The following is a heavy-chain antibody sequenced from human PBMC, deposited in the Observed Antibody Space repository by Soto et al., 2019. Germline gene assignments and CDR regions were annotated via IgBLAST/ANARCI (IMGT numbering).Heavy chain of an antibody. J-gene: IGHJ4*02. V-gene: IGHV3-7*03. CDR1: GFTFSTYW. D-gene: IGHD3-10*01. CDR2: IKQDESEK. CDR3: ARIVRDIGVIAPHLDS. Sequence: LSCAASGFTFSTYWMSWVRQAPGKGLEWVANIKQDESEKYYVDSVKGRFTISRDNAKNSLYLQMNSLRAEDTALYYCARIVRDIGVIAPHLDSWGLGTMVTVSS.